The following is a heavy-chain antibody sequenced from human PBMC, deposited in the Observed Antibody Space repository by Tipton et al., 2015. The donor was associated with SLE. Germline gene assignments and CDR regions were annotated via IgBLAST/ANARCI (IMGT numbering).Heavy chain of an antibody. J-gene: IGHJ3*02. V-gene: IGHV3-23*01. D-gene: IGHD2/OR15-2a*01. CDR2: ISGSGGST. CDR3: AKDRFYGSDAFDI. Sequence: SLRLSCAASGFTFSSYAMSWVRQAPGKGLEWVSAISGSGGSTYYADSVKGRFTISRDNSKNTLYLQMNSLRAEDTAVYYCAKDRFYGSDAFDIWGQGTMVTVSS. CDR1: GFTFSSYA.